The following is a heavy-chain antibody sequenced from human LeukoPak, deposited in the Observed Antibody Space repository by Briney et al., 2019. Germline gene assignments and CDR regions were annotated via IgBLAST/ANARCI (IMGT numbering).Heavy chain of an antibody. J-gene: IGHJ3*02. D-gene: IGHD4-23*01. Sequence: GGSLRLSCAASGFTVSSNYMSWVRQAPGKGLEWVSVIYSGGSTYYADSVKGRFTISRDNSKNTLYLQMNSLRAEDTAVYYCARDRSGGNSRRTAFDIWGQGTMVTVSS. CDR1: GFTVSSNY. CDR2: IYSGGST. V-gene: IGHV3-66*01. CDR3: ARDRSGGNSRRTAFDI.